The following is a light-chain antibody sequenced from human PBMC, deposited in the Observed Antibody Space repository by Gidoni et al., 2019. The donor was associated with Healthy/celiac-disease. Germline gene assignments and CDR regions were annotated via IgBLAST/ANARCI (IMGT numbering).Light chain of an antibody. CDR1: QSVLYSSNNKND. J-gene: IGKJ5*01. Sequence: EIVVTHSPESMAVSLGERATINCKSSQSVLYSSNNKNDLAWYQQKPGQPPTLLIYWAATRDSGVPDRFSCRGSGTDFTLSISILQSEDVAVYYCQQYYSTPITFGQVTRLEI. V-gene: IGKV4-1*01. CDR3: QQYYSTPIT. CDR2: WAA.